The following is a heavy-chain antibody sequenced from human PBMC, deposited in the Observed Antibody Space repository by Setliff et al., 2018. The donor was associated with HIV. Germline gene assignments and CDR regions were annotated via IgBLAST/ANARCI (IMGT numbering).Heavy chain of an antibody. CDR1: GGSITSYY. CDR2: IYYNGGT. Sequence: PSETLSLTCTVSGGSITSYYWSWIRQTPGKRLEYIGYIYYNGGTNYNPSLKGRVTISLDTSKNQFSLSLRSVTAADTAVYFCARERPQSHFFDYWGQGTLVTVSS. CDR3: ARERPQSHFFDY. V-gene: IGHV4-59*01. D-gene: IGHD6-19*01. J-gene: IGHJ4*02.